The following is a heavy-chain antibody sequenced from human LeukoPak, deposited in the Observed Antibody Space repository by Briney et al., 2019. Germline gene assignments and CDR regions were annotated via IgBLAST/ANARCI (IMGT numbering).Heavy chain of an antibody. V-gene: IGHV4-38-2*01. CDR3: ARLAAQGGY. J-gene: IGHJ4*02. Sequence: TSETLSLTCAVSGYSISSGYYWGWIRQPPGKGLEWIGSIYHSGSTYYNPSLKSRVTISVDTSKNQFSLKLSSVTAADTAVYYCARLAAQGGYWGQGTLVTVSS. CDR2: IYHSGST. D-gene: IGHD6-13*01. CDR1: GYSISSGYY.